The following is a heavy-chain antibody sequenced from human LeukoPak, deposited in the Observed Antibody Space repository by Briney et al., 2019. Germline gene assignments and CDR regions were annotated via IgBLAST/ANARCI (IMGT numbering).Heavy chain of an antibody. CDR1: GGSISSYY. CDR2: IYYSGST. J-gene: IGHJ3*02. Sequence: SETLSLTCTVSGGSISSYYWSWIRQPPGKGLEWIGYIYYSGSTNYNPSLKSRVTISVDTSKNQFSLKLSSVTAADTAVYYCASGNYYGSGSYIPGAFDIWGQGTMVTVSS. V-gene: IGHV4-59*01. D-gene: IGHD3-10*01. CDR3: ASGNYYGSGSYIPGAFDI.